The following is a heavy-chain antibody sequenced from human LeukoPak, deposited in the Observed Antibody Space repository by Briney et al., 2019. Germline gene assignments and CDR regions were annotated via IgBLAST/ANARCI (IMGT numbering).Heavy chain of an antibody. D-gene: IGHD1-26*01. Sequence: ASVTVSCKVSGYTFTSYDINWVRQATGQGPEWMGWMNPNIGNTGYAQNFQGRVTMTRDTSITTAYMELSSLRSEDTAGYYCVRGLWELDYWGQGTLVTVSS. V-gene: IGHV1-8*01. CDR2: MNPNIGNT. CDR3: VRGLWELDY. CDR1: GYTFTSYD. J-gene: IGHJ4*02.